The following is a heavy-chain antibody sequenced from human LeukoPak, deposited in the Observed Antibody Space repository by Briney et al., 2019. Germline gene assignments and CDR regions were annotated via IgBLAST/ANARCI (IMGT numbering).Heavy chain of an antibody. D-gene: IGHD1-26*01. CDR3: AALGWELLLGPIDY. J-gene: IGHJ4*02. Sequence: SETLSLTCTVSGGSISGYYWSWIRQPPGKGLEWIGYIYYSGSTNYNPSLKSRVTISVDTSKNQFSLKLSSVTAADTAVYYCAALGWELLLGPIDYWGQGTLVTVSS. V-gene: IGHV4-59*01. CDR1: GGSISGYY. CDR2: IYYSGST.